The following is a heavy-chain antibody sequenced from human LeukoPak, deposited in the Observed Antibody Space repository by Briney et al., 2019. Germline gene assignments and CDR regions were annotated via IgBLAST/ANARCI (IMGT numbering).Heavy chain of an antibody. Sequence: ASVKVSCKASGYTFTSYYMHWVRQAPGQGLEWMGIINPSGGSTSYAQKFQGRVTMTRDMSTSTVYMELSSLRSEDTAVYYCARAQGALRFLEWFTVGGFDYWGQGTLVTVSS. J-gene: IGHJ4*02. D-gene: IGHD3-3*01. V-gene: IGHV1-46*01. CDR2: INPSGGST. CDR1: GYTFTSYY. CDR3: ARAQGALRFLEWFTVGGFDY.